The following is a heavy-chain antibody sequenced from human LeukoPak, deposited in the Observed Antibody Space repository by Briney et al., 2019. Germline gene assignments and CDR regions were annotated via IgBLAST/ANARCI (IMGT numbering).Heavy chain of an antibody. Sequence: ASVKVSCKASGYTFTGYYMHWVRQAPGQGLEWMGRIIPILGIANYAQKFQGRVTITADKSTSTAYMELSSLRSEDTAVYYCARKSDYYGSSGYLSYYYYGMDVWGQGTTVTVSS. D-gene: IGHD3-22*01. CDR3: ARKSDYYGSSGYLSYYYYGMDV. CDR1: GYTFTGYY. V-gene: IGHV1-69*02. J-gene: IGHJ6*02. CDR2: IIPILGIA.